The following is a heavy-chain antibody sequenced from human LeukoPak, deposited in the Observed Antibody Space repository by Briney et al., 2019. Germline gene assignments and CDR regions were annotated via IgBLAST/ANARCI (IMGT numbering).Heavy chain of an antibody. J-gene: IGHJ5*01. V-gene: IGHV4-61*02. D-gene: IGHD3-3*01. CDR1: GGSISSGSHY. Sequence: PSETLSLTCTVSGGSISSGSHYWTWIRQPAGKGLKWIGRIYTRGSANYNPSLESRVTISVDTSKSQFSLKLDSVTAADTAVYYCARGGSGFSNWFDSWGQGTLVTVSS. CDR3: ARGGSGFSNWFDS. CDR2: IYTRGSA.